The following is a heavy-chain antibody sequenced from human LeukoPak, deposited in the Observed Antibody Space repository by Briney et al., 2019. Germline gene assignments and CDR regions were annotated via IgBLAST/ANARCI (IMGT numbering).Heavy chain of an antibody. Sequence: PGGSLRLSCAASGFTLSNSWIHWVRQAPGKGLVWVSRINSDGSTTTYADSVEGRFTISRDNAKNTLYLQMNSLRAEDTAVYYCARAARADCTSPTCHSWLAPWGQGTQVTVSS. CDR2: INSDGSTT. CDR1: GFTLSNSW. J-gene: IGHJ5*02. D-gene: IGHD2/OR15-2a*01. CDR3: ARAARADCTSPTCHSWLAP. V-gene: IGHV3-74*01.